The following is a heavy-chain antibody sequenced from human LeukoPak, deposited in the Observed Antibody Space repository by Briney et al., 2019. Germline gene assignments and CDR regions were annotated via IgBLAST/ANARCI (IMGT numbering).Heavy chain of an antibody. J-gene: IGHJ4*02. CDR1: GGSISSYY. CDR2: IYSSGST. Sequence: SETLSLTCTVSGGSISSYYWSWVRQPPGKGLEWIGYIYSSGSTNYNPSLKSRVTISVDTSKNQFSLKLSSVTAADTAVYYCARQREYYESSGYYSFDYWGQGTLVTVSS. V-gene: IGHV4-59*08. D-gene: IGHD3-22*01. CDR3: ARQREYYESSGYYSFDY.